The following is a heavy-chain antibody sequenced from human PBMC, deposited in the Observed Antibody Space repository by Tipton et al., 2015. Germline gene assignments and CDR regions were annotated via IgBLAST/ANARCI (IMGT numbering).Heavy chain of an antibody. CDR3: ARGTVLGRVPWGWFDP. D-gene: IGHD7-27*01. J-gene: IGHJ5*02. Sequence: TLSLTCTVSGGSISIGGYYWVWIRQPPGKGLEWIGYTYYSGRTNYNPSLKGRVTISVDTSKKQFSLKLTSVTAADTAVYYCARGTVLGRVPWGWFDPWGQGTVVTVSS. CDR2: TYYSGRT. V-gene: IGHV4-61*08. CDR1: GGSISIGGYY.